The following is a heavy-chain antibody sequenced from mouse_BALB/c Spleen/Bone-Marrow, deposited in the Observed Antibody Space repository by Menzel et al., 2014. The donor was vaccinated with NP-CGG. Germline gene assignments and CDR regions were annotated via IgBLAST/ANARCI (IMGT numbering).Heavy chain of an antibody. Sequence: QVQLQQSGAELASPGASVKTSCKASGYTFTDYTIQWVKQRPGQGLEWIGYVNPRSGYANYNQKFKDKATLTADKSSSTAFMQLSSLTSEDSAVYYCARPKGFALDYWGQGTALTVSS. CDR2: VNPRSGYA. V-gene: IGHV1-4*01. CDR1: GYTFTDYT. J-gene: IGHJ2*01. CDR3: ARPKGFALDY.